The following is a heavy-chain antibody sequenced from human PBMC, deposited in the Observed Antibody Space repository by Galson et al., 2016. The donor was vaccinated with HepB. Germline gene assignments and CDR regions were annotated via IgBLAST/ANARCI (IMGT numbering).Heavy chain of an antibody. J-gene: IGHJ6*04. CDR1: GFTFRNYG. CDR2: ISRSGDST. D-gene: IGHD2-2*01. V-gene: IGHV3-23*01. Sequence: SLRLSCAASGFTFRNYGMTWVRQAPGKGLEVVSSISRSGDSTDYADSVKGRFTISRDNSKNTLSLQMNSLTADDTAIYYCVQGSTAPAVWGKETTVTVSS. CDR3: VQGSTAPAV.